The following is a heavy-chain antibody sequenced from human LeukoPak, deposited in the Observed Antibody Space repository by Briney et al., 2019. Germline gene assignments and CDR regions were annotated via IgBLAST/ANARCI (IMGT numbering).Heavy chain of an antibody. CDR3: ARHSSWFYLQLYYYYGMDV. CDR2: IYYSGST. D-gene: IGHD6-13*01. J-gene: IGHJ6*02. CDR1: GGSISSYY. V-gene: IGHV4-59*08. Sequence: PSETLSLTCTVSGGSISSYYWSWIRQPPGKGLEWIGYIYYSGSTNYNPSLKSRVTISVDTSKNQFSLKLSSVTAADTAVYYCARHSSWFYLQLYYYYGMDVWGQGTTVTVSS.